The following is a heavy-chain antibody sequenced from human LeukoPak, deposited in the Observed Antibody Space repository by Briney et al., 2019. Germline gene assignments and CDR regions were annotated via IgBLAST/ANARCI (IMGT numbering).Heavy chain of an antibody. D-gene: IGHD3-16*02. CDR1: GVSISSGSYY. CDR3: ARGHYVWGSYREIQHSDY. J-gene: IGHJ4*02. V-gene: IGHV4-31*03. CDR2: IYYSGST. Sequence: PSETLSLTCTVSGVSISSGSYYWRWLRQHPGKGLEWIGYIYYSGSTYYNPSLKSRVTISVDTSKNQFSLKLSSVTAADTAVYYCARGHYVWGSYREIQHSDYWGQGTLVTVSS.